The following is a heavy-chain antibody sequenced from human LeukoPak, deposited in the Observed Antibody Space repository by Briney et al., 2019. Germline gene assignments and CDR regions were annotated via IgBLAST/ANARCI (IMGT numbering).Heavy chain of an antibody. CDR2: INHSGST. CDR1: GGSFSGYY. V-gene: IGHV4-34*01. CDR3: ALAGYSQDAFDI. D-gene: IGHD5-18*01. Sequence: SETLSLTCAVYGGSFSGYYWSWIRQPPGKGLEWIGEINHSGSTNYNPSLKSRVTISVDTSKNQFSLKLSSVTAADTAVYYCALAGYSQDAFDIWGQGTMATVSS. J-gene: IGHJ3*02.